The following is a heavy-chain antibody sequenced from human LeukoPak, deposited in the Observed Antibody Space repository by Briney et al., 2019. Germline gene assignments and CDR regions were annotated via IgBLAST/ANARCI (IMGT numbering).Heavy chain of an antibody. J-gene: IGHJ4*02. CDR1: GGTFSSYA. D-gene: IGHD5-18*01. CDR3: ASQPAMARFEFDY. Sequence: SVKVSCKASGGTFSSYAISWVRQAPGQGLEWMGGIIPIFGTANYAQKFQGRVTIIADESTSTAYMELSSLRSEDTAVYYCASQPAMARFEFDYWGQGTLVTVSS. V-gene: IGHV1-69*13. CDR2: IIPIFGTA.